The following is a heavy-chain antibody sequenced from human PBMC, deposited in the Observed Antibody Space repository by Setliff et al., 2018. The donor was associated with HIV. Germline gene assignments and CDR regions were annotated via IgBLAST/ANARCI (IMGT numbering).Heavy chain of an antibody. D-gene: IGHD3-22*01. CDR2: IKENGDEK. CDR3: ARSVPDSAYRPTDY. Sequence: GGSLRLSCAASGFTFSTYWMSWFRQAPGKGLEWVANIKENGDEKYYVDSVKGRFTISRDNAKNSLYLQMSSLRVEDTAVYYCARSVPDSAYRPTDYWGQGALVTVS. J-gene: IGHJ4*02. CDR1: GFTFSTYW. V-gene: IGHV3-7*03.